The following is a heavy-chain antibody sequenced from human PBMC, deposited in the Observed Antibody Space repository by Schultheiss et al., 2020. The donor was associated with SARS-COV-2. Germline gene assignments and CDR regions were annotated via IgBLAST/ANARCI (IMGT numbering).Heavy chain of an antibody. Sequence: GGSLRLSCAASGFTFSSYGMHWVRQAPGKGLEWVAVIWYDGSNKYYADSVKGRFTISRDNSKNTLYLQMNSLRAEDTAVYYCAREGYTSGRCGNFDKWGPGTLVTVSS. CDR3: AREGYTSGRCGNFDK. CDR1: GFTFSSYG. D-gene: IGHD2-15*01. V-gene: IGHV3-33*01. CDR2: IWYDGSNK. J-gene: IGHJ4*02.